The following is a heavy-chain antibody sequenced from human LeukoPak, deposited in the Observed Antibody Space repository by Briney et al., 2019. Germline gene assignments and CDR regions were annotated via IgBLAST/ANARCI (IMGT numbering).Heavy chain of an antibody. D-gene: IGHD2-2*01. J-gene: IGHJ4*02. CDR2: INPSGGST. CDR3: ARVGIGSSTAYGSATFDY. V-gene: IGHV1-46*01. CDR1: GYTFTSYY. Sequence: ASVKVSCKASGYTFTSYYMHWVRQAPGQGLEWMGIINPSGGSTSYAQKFQGRVTMTRDTPTSTVYMELSSLRSEDTAVYYCARVGIGSSTAYGSATFDYWGQGTLVTVSS.